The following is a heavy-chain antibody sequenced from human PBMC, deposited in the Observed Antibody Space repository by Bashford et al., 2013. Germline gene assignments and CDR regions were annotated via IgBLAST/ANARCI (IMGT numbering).Heavy chain of an antibody. CDR3: ARRVVVVPAAMSARYYYYYMDV. CDR2: ISAYNGNT. V-gene: IGHV1-18*01. J-gene: IGHJ6*03. D-gene: IGHD2-2*01. Sequence: WVRQAPGQGLEWMGWISAYNGNTNYAQKLQGRVTMTTDTSTSTAYMELRSLRSDDTAVYYCARRVVVVPAAMSARYYYYYMDVWGKGTTVTVSS.